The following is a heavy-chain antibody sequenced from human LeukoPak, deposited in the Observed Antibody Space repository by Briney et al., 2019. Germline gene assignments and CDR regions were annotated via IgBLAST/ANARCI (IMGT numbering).Heavy chain of an antibody. CDR1: GFTFSDYY. Sequence: GGSLRLSCAASGFTFSDYYMSWIRQAPGKGLEWVSYISSSGSTIYYADSVKGRFTISRDNSKNTLYLQMNSLRAEDTAVYYCAKDLGPAAILPSDYWGQGTLVTVSS. J-gene: IGHJ4*02. V-gene: IGHV3-11*01. D-gene: IGHD2-2*01. CDR3: AKDLGPAAILPSDY. CDR2: ISSSGSTI.